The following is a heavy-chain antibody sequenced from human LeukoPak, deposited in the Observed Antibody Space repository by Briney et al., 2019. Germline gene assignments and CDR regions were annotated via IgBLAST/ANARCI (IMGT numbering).Heavy chain of an antibody. D-gene: IGHD3-22*01. Sequence: GSSVKVSCKASGGTFSTYAISWVRQAPGQGLEWMGWINPNSGGTNYAQKFQGRVTMTRDTSISTAYMELSRLRSDDTAVYYCARDYYDSSGYHGEIDPWGQGTLVTVSS. CDR2: INPNSGGT. CDR1: GGTFSTYA. J-gene: IGHJ5*02. V-gene: IGHV1-2*02. CDR3: ARDYYDSSGYHGEIDP.